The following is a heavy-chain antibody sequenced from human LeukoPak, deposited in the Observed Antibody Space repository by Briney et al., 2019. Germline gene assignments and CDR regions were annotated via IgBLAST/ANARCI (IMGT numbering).Heavy chain of an antibody. Sequence: ASVKVSCKASGYTFTSYGISWVRQAPGQGLEWMGLINPGGGSTTYSQKFQGRVTMTRDTSTSTVYMELNSLTSEDTAVYFCARARTGDSDYWGQGTLVTVSS. CDR2: INPGGGST. J-gene: IGHJ4*02. V-gene: IGHV1-46*01. CDR1: GYTFTSYG. CDR3: ARARTGDSDY. D-gene: IGHD7-27*01.